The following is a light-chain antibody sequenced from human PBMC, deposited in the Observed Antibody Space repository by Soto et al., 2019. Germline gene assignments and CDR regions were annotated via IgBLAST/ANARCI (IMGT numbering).Light chain of an antibody. V-gene: IGLV4-69*01. Sequence: QPVLTQSPSASASLGASVKLTCTLSSGYSNYAIAWHQQHPEKGPRYLMKVNSDGSHSKGDGIPDRFSGSSSGTERYLTISSLQSEDEADYYCQTWGTGIVVFGGGTKLTVL. CDR3: QTWGTGIVV. CDR1: SGYSNYA. J-gene: IGLJ2*01. CDR2: VNSDGSH.